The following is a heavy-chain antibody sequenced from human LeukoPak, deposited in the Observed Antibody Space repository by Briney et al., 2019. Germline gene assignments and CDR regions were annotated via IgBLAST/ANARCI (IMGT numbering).Heavy chain of an antibody. CDR1: GYTFTSYG. CDR3: ARDTGDWFSSGWNFDY. Sequence: ASVKVSCKASGYTFTSYGISWVRQAPGQGLEWMGWIRAYNGNTNYEQKLQSRVTRTTDTSTSTVYMELRSLRSDDTAVYYCARDTGDWFSSGWNFDYWGQGTLVTVSS. J-gene: IGHJ4*02. V-gene: IGHV1-18*01. CDR2: IRAYNGNT. D-gene: IGHD6-19*01.